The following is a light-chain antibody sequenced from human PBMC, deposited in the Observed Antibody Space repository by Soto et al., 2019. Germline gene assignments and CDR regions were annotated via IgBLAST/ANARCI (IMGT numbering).Light chain of an antibody. CDR3: SSFTGTTTLDV. Sequence: QSALTQPASVSGSPGQSITISCTGTSSDVGAYKYVSWYQQHPGKVPKLIIYGVSNRPSGVSNRFSGSKSGNTAFLTISGLQPEDGADYYCSSFTGTTTLDVFGTGTKLTVL. CDR1: SSDVGAYKY. J-gene: IGLJ1*01. CDR2: GVS. V-gene: IGLV2-14*03.